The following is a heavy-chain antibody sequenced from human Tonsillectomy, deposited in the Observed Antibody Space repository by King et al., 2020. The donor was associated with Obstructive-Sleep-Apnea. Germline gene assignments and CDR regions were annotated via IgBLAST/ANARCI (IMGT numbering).Heavy chain of an antibody. CDR2: ISGKGGGT. CDR3: AKDVVPEQWLIWGFDY. Sequence: VQLVESGGGLVQPGGSLRLSCAASGFTFSSYAISWVRQAPGKGLEWVFAISGKGGGTYYADSVKGRFTISRDNSKNTLYLQMNSLRAEDTAVYYCAKDVVPEQWLIWGFDYWGQGTLVTVSS. CDR1: GFTFSSYA. V-gene: IGHV3-23*04. D-gene: IGHD6-19*01. J-gene: IGHJ4*02.